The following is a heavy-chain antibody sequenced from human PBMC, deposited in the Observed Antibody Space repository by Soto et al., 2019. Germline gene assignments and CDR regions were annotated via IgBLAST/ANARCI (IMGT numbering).Heavy chain of an antibody. Sequence: LVESGGGLVQPGGSLRLSCAASGFTFSNIWMRWVRRSPEKGPEWVASISPDGGEIYYLDSVKGRFTISRDNTRNSLYRHTNSLRAEDTAVYYCAKGPRWGQGTLVTVSS. CDR3: AKGPR. CDR1: GFTFSNIW. J-gene: IGHJ4*02. V-gene: IGHV3-7*01. CDR2: ISPDGGEI.